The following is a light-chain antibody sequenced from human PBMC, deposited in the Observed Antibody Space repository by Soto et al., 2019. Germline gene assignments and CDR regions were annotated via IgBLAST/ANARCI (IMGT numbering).Light chain of an antibody. CDR2: DDS. CDR3: QVWNSSGDHVV. CDR1: TVGSKS. Sequence: SYELTQTPSVSVAPGQTARLTCGGDTVGSKSIHWYQQKAGQAPVLVVYDDSDRPSGIPERFSGSNSENMATLTISRVEAGDEADYYCQVWNSSGDHVVFGGGTTLTVL. V-gene: IGLV3-21*02. J-gene: IGLJ2*01.